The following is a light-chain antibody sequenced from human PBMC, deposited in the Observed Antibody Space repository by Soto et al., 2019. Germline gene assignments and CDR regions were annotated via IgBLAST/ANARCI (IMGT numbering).Light chain of an antibody. CDR2: GNT. Sequence: QSVLTQPPSVSGAPGQRVTISCTGSSSNIGACYDVHWYQQLPGRAPKLLIYGNTNRPSGVPDRFSGSKSGTSASLAITGLQAEDEADYYCLSFDSSQSVVFGGGTQLTVL. V-gene: IGLV1-40*01. J-gene: IGLJ2*01. CDR1: SSNIGACYD. CDR3: LSFDSSQSVV.